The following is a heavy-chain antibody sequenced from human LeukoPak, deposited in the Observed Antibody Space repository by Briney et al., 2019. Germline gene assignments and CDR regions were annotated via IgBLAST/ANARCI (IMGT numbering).Heavy chain of an antibody. CDR3: ASRLRGFDY. CDR1: GYSISSGYY. Sequence: SETLSLTCTVSGYSISSGYYWGWIRQPPGKGLEWIGSIYHSGSTYYNPSLKSRVTISVDTSKNQFSLRLSSVTAADTAVYFCASRLRGFDYWGQGTLVTVSS. CDR2: IYHSGST. V-gene: IGHV4-38-2*02. J-gene: IGHJ4*02. D-gene: IGHD5-12*01.